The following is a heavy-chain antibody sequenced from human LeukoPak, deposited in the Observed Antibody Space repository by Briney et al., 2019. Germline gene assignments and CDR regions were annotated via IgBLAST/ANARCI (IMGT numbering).Heavy chain of an antibody. CDR2: IYYSGST. CDR1: GGSISSSSYY. V-gene: IGHV4-39*01. J-gene: IGHJ5*02. D-gene: IGHD6-19*01. CDR3: ARRFRDSSGWYVWFDP. Sequence: PSETLSLTCTVSGGSISSSSYYWGWIRQPPGKGLEWIGSIYYSGSTYYNPSLKSRVTISVDTSKNQFSLKLSSVTATDTAVYSCARRFRDSSGWYVWFDPSGQGTLVTVSS.